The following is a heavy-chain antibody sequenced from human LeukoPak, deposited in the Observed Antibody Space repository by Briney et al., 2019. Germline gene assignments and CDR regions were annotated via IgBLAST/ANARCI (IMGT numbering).Heavy chain of an antibody. CDR2: ISSSSSYI. CDR3: ARGMALNKGLWGSGTYLYYFYY. D-gene: IGHD3-10*01. CDR1: GFTFSSYS. J-gene: IGHJ4*02. V-gene: IGHV3-21*01. Sequence: GGSLRLSCAATGFTFSSYSRNWVRQAPGKGLEWVSSISSSSSYIYYADSVKGRFTISRDNAKNSLYLQMNSLRAEDTAVYYCARGMALNKGLWGSGTYLYYFYYWGQGTLVTVSS.